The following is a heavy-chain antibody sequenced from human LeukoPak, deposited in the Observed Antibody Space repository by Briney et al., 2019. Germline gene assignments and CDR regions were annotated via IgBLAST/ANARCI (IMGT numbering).Heavy chain of an antibody. D-gene: IGHD1-26*01. CDR1: GDSISSSSSY. J-gene: IGHJ4*02. CDR2: MWFGATT. V-gene: IGHV4-39*07. Sequence: SETLSLTCTVSGDSISSSSSYWGWIRQPPGKGLGWIGSMWFGATTSYDPSLKSRVTITVDPSKNQFSLKLSSVTAADTALYYCARGRRGSYFQDYWGQGTLVTVSS. CDR3: ARGRRGSYFQDY.